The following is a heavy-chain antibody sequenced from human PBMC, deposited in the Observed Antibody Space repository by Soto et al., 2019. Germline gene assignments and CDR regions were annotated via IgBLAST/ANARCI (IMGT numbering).Heavy chain of an antibody. V-gene: IGHV3-21*01. CDR2: ISSSSYI. Sequence: GGSLRLSCAASGFTFSSYSMNWVRQAPGKGLEWVSSISSSSYIYYADSVKGRFTISRDNAKNSLYLQMNSLRAEDTAVYYCARVRKEIEQHQLVLFSYYYGMDVWGQGTTVTVSS. J-gene: IGHJ6*02. CDR1: GFTFSSYS. CDR3: ARVRKEIEQHQLVLFSYYYGMDV. D-gene: IGHD6-13*01.